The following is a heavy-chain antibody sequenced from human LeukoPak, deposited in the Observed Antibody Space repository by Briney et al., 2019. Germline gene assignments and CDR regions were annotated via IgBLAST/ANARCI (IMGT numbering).Heavy chain of an antibody. V-gene: IGHV1-69*05. CDR1: GGTFSSYA. J-gene: IGHJ5*02. D-gene: IGHD3-16*02. CDR3: ARGPVTDNWFDP. Sequence: SVKVSCKASGGTFSSYAISWVRQAPGQGLEWMGGIIPIFGTANYAQKFQGRVTITTDESTSTAYMELSSLRSDDTAVYYCARGPVTDNWFDPWGQGTLVTVS. CDR2: IIPIFGTA.